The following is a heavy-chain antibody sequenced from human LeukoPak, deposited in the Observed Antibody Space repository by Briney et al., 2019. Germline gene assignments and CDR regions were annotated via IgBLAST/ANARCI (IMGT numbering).Heavy chain of an antibody. CDR3: ARSYGALYYYYYGMDV. V-gene: IGHV1-2*02. J-gene: IGHJ6*02. CDR2: INPNSGGT. CDR1: GYTFTSYY. Sequence: ASVKVSCKASGYTFTSYYMHWVRQAPGQGLAWMGWINPNSGGTNYAQKFQGRVTMTRDTSISTAYMELSRLRSDDTAVYYCARSYGALYYYYYGMDVWGQGTTVTVSS. D-gene: IGHD4-17*01.